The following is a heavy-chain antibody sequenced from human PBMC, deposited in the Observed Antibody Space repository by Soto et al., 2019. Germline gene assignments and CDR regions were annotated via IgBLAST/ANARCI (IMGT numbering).Heavy chain of an antibody. CDR1: GGPISSSNYY. D-gene: IGHD4-4*01. Sequence: PSETLSLTCTVSGGPISSSNYYWGWIRQPPGKGLEWIGSGHYSGRPYYNPSLKSRVTISVDTSKNQFSLRLSSLTAADTAVYYCARLWDTITIVASYWGQGALVTVS. CDR3: ARLWDTITIVASY. V-gene: IGHV4-39*01. J-gene: IGHJ4*02. CDR2: GHYSGRP.